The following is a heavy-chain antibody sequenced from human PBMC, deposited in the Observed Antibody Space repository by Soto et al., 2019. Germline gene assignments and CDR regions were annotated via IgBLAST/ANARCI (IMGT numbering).Heavy chain of an antibody. J-gene: IGHJ4*02. V-gene: IGHV3-21*01. Sequence: GGSLRLSCAASGFVFSDFQFNWVRQAPGGGLEWLSSITGTSAFTEYAESIEGRFTISRDNPNKLLFLHMDNQRPEDTAVYYCARDNLAFQGAFDLWGQGPLVTVSS. D-gene: IGHD3-16*01. CDR2: ITGTSAFT. CDR1: GFVFSDFQ. CDR3: ARDNLAFQGAFDL.